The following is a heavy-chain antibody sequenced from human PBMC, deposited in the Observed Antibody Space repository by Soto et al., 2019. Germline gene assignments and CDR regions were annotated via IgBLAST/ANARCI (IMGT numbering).Heavy chain of an antibody. V-gene: IGHV4-39*01. Sequence: QLQLQESGPGLVKPSETLSLTCTVSGGSISSSSYYWGWIRQPPGKGLEWIGSIYYSGSTYYNPSLKSRVTISVDTSKNKFSLKLSSVTAADTAVYYCASLIYCSGGSCYPQYWYFDLWGRGTLVTVSS. CDR2: IYYSGST. J-gene: IGHJ2*01. CDR3: ASLIYCSGGSCYPQYWYFDL. D-gene: IGHD2-15*01. CDR1: GGSISSSSYY.